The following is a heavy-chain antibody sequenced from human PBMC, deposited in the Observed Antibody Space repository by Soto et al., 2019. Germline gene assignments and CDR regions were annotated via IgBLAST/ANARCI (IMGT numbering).Heavy chain of an antibody. V-gene: IGHV3-11*03. D-gene: IGHD5-12*01. CDR3: APPTHSGYDY. Sequence: PGGFLRLSCAASGFTFSSYAMSWIRQSPGKGLEWVSYISSSSSYTNYADSVKGRFNISRGNAKTSLYLQINTLRAEKTAVWYCAPPTHSGYDYGGQEPLVTVSS. CDR2: ISSSSSYT. CDR1: GFTFSSYA. J-gene: IGHJ4*02.